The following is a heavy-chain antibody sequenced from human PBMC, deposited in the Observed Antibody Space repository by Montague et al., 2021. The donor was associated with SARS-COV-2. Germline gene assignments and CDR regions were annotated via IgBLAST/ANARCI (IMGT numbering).Heavy chain of an antibody. Sequence: SETLSLTCSVSSASIISSGYCWGCIRQPPGQELEWIGNIYYSGINYSNLSLQGRGTISVATSQNHLSLRLSSVTAADTAVYYCARGIVRVVTTAFDSWGQGSLVTVSS. J-gene: IGHJ4*02. V-gene: IGHV4-39*02. CDR1: SASIISSGYC. CDR2: IYYSGIN. CDR3: ARGIVRVVTTAFDS. D-gene: IGHD3-10*02.